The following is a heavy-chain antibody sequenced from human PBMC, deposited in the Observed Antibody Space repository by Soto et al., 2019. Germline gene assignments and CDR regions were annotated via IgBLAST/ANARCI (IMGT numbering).Heavy chain of an antibody. CDR1: GFTFSSYG. J-gene: IGHJ3*02. Sequence: QVQLVESGGGVVQPGRSLRLSCAASGFTFSSYGMHWVRQAPGKGLEWVAVIWDDGSNKYYADSVKGRFTISRDNSKNTLYLQINSLRAEDTAVYYCARDFYGDYRRYAFDIWGQGTMVTVSS. D-gene: IGHD4-17*01. V-gene: IGHV3-33*01. CDR3: ARDFYGDYRRYAFDI. CDR2: IWDDGSNK.